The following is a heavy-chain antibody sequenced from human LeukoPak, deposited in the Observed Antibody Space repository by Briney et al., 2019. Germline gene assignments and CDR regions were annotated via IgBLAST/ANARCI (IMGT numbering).Heavy chain of an antibody. CDR3: ARDPRPYYYGSGSYYFDP. CDR1: GFTFSSYS. J-gene: IGHJ5*02. CDR2: ISSSSSYI. Sequence: GGSLRLSCAASGFTFSSYSMNWVRQAPGKGLEWVSSISSSSSYIYYADSVKGRFTISRDNAKNSLYLQMNSLRAEDTAVYYCARDPRPYYYGSGSYYFDPWGQGTLVTVSS. V-gene: IGHV3-21*01. D-gene: IGHD3-10*01.